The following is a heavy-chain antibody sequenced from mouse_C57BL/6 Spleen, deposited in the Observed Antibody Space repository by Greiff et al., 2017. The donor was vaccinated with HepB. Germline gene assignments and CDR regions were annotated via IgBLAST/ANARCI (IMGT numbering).Heavy chain of an antibody. CDR2: IYPGDGDT. V-gene: IGHV1-82*01. CDR3: AREDWGFAY. Sequence: VQLVESGPELVKPGASVKISCKASGYAFSSSWMNWVKQRPGKGLEWIGRIYPGDGDTNYNGKFKGKATLTADKSSSTAYMQLSSLTSEDSAVYFCAREDWGFAYWGQGTLVTVSA. J-gene: IGHJ3*01. CDR1: GYAFSSSW.